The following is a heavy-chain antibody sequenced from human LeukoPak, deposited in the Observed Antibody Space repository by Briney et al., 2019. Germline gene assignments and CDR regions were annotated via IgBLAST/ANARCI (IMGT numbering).Heavy chain of an antibody. CDR3: ARERGGYFDY. J-gene: IGHJ4*02. CDR1: GYSISSGYY. D-gene: IGHD3-16*01. V-gene: IGHV4-38-2*02. CDR2: IYHSGST. Sequence: ASETLSLTCAVSGYSISSGYYWGWIRQPPGKGLEWIGSIYHSGSTYYNPSLKSRVTISVDTSKNQFSLKLSSVTAADTAVYYCARERGGYFDYWGQGTLVTVSS.